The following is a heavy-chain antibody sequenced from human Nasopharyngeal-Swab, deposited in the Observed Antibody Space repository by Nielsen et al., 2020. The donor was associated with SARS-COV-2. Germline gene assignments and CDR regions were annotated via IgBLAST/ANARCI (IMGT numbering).Heavy chain of an antibody. D-gene: IGHD3-22*01. CDR2: ITGSGDLT. Sequence: GESLKISCAASGFTFATYGMGWVRQAPGKGLEWVSAITGSGDLTSYADSVKGRFTISRDNSKNTLYLQMNSLRAEDTAVYYCARQWDTTSHGSHLGGYYDSSGYYYSGYYFDYWGQGTLVTVSS. CDR1: GFTFATYG. J-gene: IGHJ4*02. CDR3: ARQWDTTSHGSHLGGYYDSSGYYYSGYYFDY. V-gene: IGHV3-23*01.